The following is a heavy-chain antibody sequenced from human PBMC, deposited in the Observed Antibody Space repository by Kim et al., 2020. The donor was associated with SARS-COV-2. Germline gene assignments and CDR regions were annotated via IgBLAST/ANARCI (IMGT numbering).Heavy chain of an antibody. CDR2: IDPSDSYT. V-gene: IGHV5-10-1*01. J-gene: IGHJ6*02. CDR3: ARHRPHRYYYYGMDV. CDR1: GYSFTSYW. Sequence: GESLKISCKGSGYSFTSYWISWVRQMPGKGLEWMGRIDPSDSYTNYSPSFQGHVTISADKSISTAYLQWSSLKASDTAMYYCARHRPHRYYYYGMDVWGQGTTVTVSS.